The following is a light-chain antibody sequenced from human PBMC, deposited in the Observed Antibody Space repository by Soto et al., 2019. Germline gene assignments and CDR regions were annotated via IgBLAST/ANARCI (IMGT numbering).Light chain of an antibody. CDR3: QQLTSDFT. CDR2: AAS. CDR1: QSIASH. Sequence: DIQMTQSPSSLPASVGDRVTITCRASQSIASHLNWYQQKPGKAPKLLIYAASSLQSGVPSRFSGSGSGTDFTLTISSLQPEDFATYYCQQLTSDFTFGQGTRLEN. J-gene: IGKJ5*01. V-gene: IGKV1-39*01.